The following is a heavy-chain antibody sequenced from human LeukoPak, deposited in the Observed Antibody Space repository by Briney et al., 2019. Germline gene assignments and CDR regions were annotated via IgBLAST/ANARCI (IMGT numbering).Heavy chain of an antibody. V-gene: IGHV3-21*04. CDR2: ISSSSTYI. J-gene: IGHJ4*02. CDR1: GFTFSSYT. Sequence: PGGSLRLSCAASGFTFSSYTMNWVRQAPGKGLEWVSSISSSSTYIYYADSVKGRFTISRDNAKNSLYLQMNSLRAEDMALYYCAKGVMGNIVGQLDYWGQGTLVTVSS. D-gene: IGHD2-21*01. CDR3: AKGVMGNIVGQLDY.